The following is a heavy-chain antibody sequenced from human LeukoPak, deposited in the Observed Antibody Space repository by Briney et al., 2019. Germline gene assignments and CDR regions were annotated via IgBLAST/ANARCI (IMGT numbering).Heavy chain of an antibody. J-gene: IGHJ5*02. V-gene: IGHV3-23*01. D-gene: IGHD3-10*01. Sequence: GGSLRLSCAASGFTFSSYAVSWVRQAPGKGLEWVSAISGSGGSTYYADSVKGRFTISRDNSKNTLYLQMNSLRAEDTAAYYCAKDAVRGSGRINWFDTWGQGTLVTVSS. CDR2: ISGSGGST. CDR3: AKDAVRGSGRINWFDT. CDR1: GFTFSSYA.